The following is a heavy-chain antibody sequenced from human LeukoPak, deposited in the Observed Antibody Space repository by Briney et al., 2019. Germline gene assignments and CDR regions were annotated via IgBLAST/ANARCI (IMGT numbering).Heavy chain of an antibody. D-gene: IGHD3-3*01. CDR1: GFTFSSYW. Sequence: PGGSRRLSCAASGFTFSSYWMSWVRQAPGKGLEWVANIKQDGSEKYYVDSVKGRFTISRDNAKNSLYLQMNSLRAEDTAVYYCARVSSLEKYYDFWSGYYYYYMDVWGKGTTVTVSS. V-gene: IGHV3-7*01. CDR2: IKQDGSEK. CDR3: ARVSSLEKYYDFWSGYYYYYMDV. J-gene: IGHJ6*03.